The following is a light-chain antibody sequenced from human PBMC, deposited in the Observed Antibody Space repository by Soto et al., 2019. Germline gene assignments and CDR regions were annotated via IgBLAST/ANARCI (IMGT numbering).Light chain of an antibody. CDR1: QSVNRN. J-gene: IGKJ4*01. CDR3: QQSNNWPLT. V-gene: IGKV3-15*01. Sequence: EMVMTQSPATLSVSPGERATLSCSASQSVNRNLAWYQQKPGQTPRLLIYDASSRATGIPARFSGSGSGKDFTLTISSLQSEDFAVYYCQQSNNWPLTFGGGTNVEIK. CDR2: DAS.